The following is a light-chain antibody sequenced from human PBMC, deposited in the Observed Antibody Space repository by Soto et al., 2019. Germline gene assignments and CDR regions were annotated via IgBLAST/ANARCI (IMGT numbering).Light chain of an antibody. CDR1: QSVSSS. CDR3: QHRSSWPLS. V-gene: IGKV3-11*01. Sequence: EIVLTQSPSTLSSSPGETATLSCRASQSVSSSLAWYQQKPGQTPRLLIYDASNRATDIPARFSGSGSGTDFTLTVSSLEPEYFAVYYYQHRSSWPLSFGGGTKVEIK. CDR2: DAS. J-gene: IGKJ4*01.